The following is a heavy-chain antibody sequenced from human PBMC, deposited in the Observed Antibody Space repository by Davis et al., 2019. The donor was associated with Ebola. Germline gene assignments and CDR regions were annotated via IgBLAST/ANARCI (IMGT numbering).Heavy chain of an antibody. CDR2: ISGSGGST. V-gene: IGHV3-23*01. CDR3: AKVLIVLMVYAPLDY. J-gene: IGHJ4*02. CDR1: GFTFSSYA. D-gene: IGHD2-8*01. Sequence: GESLKISCAASGFTFSSYAMSWVRQAPGKGLEWVSAISGSGGSTYYADSVKGRFTISRDNSKNTLYLQMNSLRAEDTAVYYCAKVLIVLMVYAPLDYWGQGTLVTASS.